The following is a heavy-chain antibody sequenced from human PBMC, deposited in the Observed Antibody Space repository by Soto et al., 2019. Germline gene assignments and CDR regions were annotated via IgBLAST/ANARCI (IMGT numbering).Heavy chain of an antibody. Sequence: QVQLQESGPGLVKPSQTLSLTCTVSGGSISSGGYYWSWIRQHPGKGLERIGYIYYSGSPYYNPSLKSRVTISVDTSKNHFALKLSSVTAAETAVYYCARDSDYGAYWFDDWGQGTLVNVSS. CDR2: IYYSGSP. CDR3: ARDSDYGAYWFDD. V-gene: IGHV4-31*03. J-gene: IGHJ4*02. D-gene: IGHD4-17*01. CDR1: GGSISSGGYY.